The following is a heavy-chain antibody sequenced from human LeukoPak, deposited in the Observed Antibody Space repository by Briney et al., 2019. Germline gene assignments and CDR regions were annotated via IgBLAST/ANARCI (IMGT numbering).Heavy chain of an antibody. CDR1: GFTFSGSA. CDR2: IRSKANSYAT. D-gene: IGHD3-10*01. J-gene: IGHJ4*02. V-gene: IGHV3-73*01. CDR3: TRRGGPFDY. Sequence: GGSLRLSCAASGFTFSGSAMHWVRQASGKGLEWVGRIRSKANSYATAYAASVKGRFTISRDDSKNTAYLQMTSLKTEDTAVYYCTRRGGPFDYWGQGTLVTVSS.